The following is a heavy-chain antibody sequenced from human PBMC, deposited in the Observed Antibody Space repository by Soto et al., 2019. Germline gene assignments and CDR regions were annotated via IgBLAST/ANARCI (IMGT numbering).Heavy chain of an antibody. D-gene: IGHD6-19*01. CDR2: ISSSGSTI. J-gene: IGHJ6*02. V-gene: IGHV3-48*03. Sequence: GGSLRLSCAASGFTFSSYEMNWVRQARGKGLEWVSYISSSGSTIYNADSVKGRFTISRDNAKNSLYLQMNSLRAEDTAVYYCARERYSSGWPYYYGMDVWGQGTTVTVSS. CDR3: ARERYSSGWPYYYGMDV. CDR1: GFTFSSYE.